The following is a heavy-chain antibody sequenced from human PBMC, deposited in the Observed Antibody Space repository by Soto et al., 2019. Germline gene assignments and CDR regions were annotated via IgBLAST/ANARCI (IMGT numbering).Heavy chain of an antibody. CDR1: GYSFTIYW. J-gene: IGHJ6*02. D-gene: IGHD3-10*01. CDR2: IDPSDSYT. V-gene: IGHV5-10-1*01. Sequence: GESLKISCKGSGYSFTIYWISWVRQMPGKGLEWMGRIDPSDSYTNYSPSFQGHVTISADKSISTAYLQWSSLKASDTAMYYCARRXGRFGELSLAYYYGMDVWGQGTTVTVSS. CDR3: ARRXGRFGELSLAYYYGMDV.